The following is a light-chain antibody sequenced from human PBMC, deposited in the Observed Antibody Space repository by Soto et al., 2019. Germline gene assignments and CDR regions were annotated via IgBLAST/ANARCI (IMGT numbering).Light chain of an antibody. CDR1: SSDVGGYDY. CDR2: DVS. V-gene: IGLV2-14*01. Sequence: QSVPTQPASVSGSPGQTITISCTGTSSDVGGYDYVSWHQQHPGKAPKLMIYDVSKRPSGVSNRFSGSKSGNTASLTISGLQAEDEADYYCSSKRGSTGVFGTGTKVTVL. J-gene: IGLJ1*01. CDR3: SSKRGSTGV.